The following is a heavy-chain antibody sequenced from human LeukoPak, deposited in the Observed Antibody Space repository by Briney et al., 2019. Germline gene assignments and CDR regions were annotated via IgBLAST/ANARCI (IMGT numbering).Heavy chain of an antibody. CDR1: GYTFSSYG. CDR2: ITVYNGNT. Sequence: ASVKVSCKASGYTFSSYGISWVRQAPGQGLEWLGWITVYNGNTRYAHKYEDRVTMTADTSTSTAYLDLRSLRSDDTAVYYCARDRGYEQQRWFDLWGQGTLVT. V-gene: IGHV1-18*01. J-gene: IGHJ5*01. D-gene: IGHD6-13*01. CDR3: ARDRGYEQQRWFDL.